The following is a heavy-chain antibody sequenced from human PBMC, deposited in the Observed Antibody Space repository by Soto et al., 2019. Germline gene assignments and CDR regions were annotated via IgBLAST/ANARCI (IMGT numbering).Heavy chain of an antibody. D-gene: IGHD3-9*01. J-gene: IGHJ5*02. Sequence: QMQVVESGGGLVKPGGSLRLSCAASGFNFSDYYMSWLRQAPGKGPEWLSYISSSSTYTNYADSVQGRFTISRDNAKNSLYLQMNDLRAGDTAVYSCARDHYNILTGSCGFDPRGQGTLDTVSS. CDR3: ARDHYNILTGSCGFDP. CDR1: GFNFSDYY. CDR2: ISSSSTYT. V-gene: IGHV3-11*06.